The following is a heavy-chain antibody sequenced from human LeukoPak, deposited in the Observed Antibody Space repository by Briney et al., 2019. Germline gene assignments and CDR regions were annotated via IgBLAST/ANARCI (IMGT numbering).Heavy chain of an antibody. Sequence: GAPVKVSCKASGYTFTAYYIHWVRQAPGQGLEWMGWINPNSGGTNYAQKFQGRVTMTRDTSISTAYMELSRLRSDDTAVYYCARDVAAAGFDYWGQGTLVTVSS. V-gene: IGHV1-2*02. CDR1: GYTFTAYY. CDR3: ARDVAAAGFDY. D-gene: IGHD6-13*01. CDR2: INPNSGGT. J-gene: IGHJ4*02.